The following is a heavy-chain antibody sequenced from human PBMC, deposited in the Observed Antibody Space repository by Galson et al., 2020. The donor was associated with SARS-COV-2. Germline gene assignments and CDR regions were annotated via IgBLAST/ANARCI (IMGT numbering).Heavy chain of an antibody. V-gene: IGHV1-24*01. J-gene: IGHJ4*02. CDR1: GKRLTESS. CDR2: SDPEEGEM. D-gene: IGHD5-12*01. Sequence: ASVKVSCRLSGKRLTESSIHWVRQAPGKGLEWVGGSDPEEGEMIYSQKFQGRVTMTEDTSKDAAYMELSSLRSEDTAVYFCATSVWAYSGDDKSSYFKSWGQGTLVTVSS. CDR3: ATSVWAYSGDDKSSYFKS.